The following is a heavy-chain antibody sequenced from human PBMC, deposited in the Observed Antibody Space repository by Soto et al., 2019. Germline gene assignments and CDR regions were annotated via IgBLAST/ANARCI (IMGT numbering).Heavy chain of an antibody. Sequence: LSLTCAASGFTFSGYAMSWVRQAPGKGLEWVSAISDSGSDTYYADSVKGRFTISRDNSKNMLYLQMNSLRAEDTAVYYCAKRVEYSSSTHYFDYWGQGTLVTVSS. CDR3: AKRVEYSSSTHYFDY. CDR2: ISDSGSDT. V-gene: IGHV3-23*01. CDR1: GFTFSGYA. D-gene: IGHD6-6*01. J-gene: IGHJ4*02.